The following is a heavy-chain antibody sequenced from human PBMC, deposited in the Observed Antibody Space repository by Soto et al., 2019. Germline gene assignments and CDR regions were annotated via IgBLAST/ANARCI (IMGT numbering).Heavy chain of an antibody. CDR1: GFTFSSYA. CDR3: ARDSSGYYPDAFDI. CDR2: ISGSGGST. J-gene: IGHJ3*02. Sequence: EVQLLESGGGLVQPGGSLRLSCAASGFTFSSYAMSWVRQAPGKGLEWVSAISGSGGSTYYADSVKGRFTISRDNSKNTRDLRMNSLRTEDTAVYYCARDSSGYYPDAFDIWGQGTMVTVSS. D-gene: IGHD3-22*01. V-gene: IGHV3-23*01.